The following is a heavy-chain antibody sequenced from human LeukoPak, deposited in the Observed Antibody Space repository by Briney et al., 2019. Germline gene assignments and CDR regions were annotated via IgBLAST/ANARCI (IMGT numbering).Heavy chain of an antibody. D-gene: IGHD2-21*02. CDR1: GYTFTGYY. CDR2: IDPNSGGT. J-gene: IGHJ4*02. CDR3: ARDTLYCGGDCYSE. Sequence: VASVKVSCKASGYTFTGYYMHWVRQAPGQGLEWMGWIDPNSGGTNYAQKFQGRVTMTRDTSISTAYMVLNRLRSDDTAVYYCARDTLYCGGDCYSEWGQGTLVTVSS. V-gene: IGHV1-2*02.